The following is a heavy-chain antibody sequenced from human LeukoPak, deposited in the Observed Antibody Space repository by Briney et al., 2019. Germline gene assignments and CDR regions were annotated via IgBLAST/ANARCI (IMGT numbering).Heavy chain of an antibody. CDR2: IRYDGSNK. D-gene: IGHD6-6*01. CDR3: AKFTDSEYSSSRVDY. Sequence: GGSLRLSCAASGFTFSSYGMHWVRQAPGKGLEWVAFIRYDGSNKYYADSVKGRFTISRDNSKNTLYLQMNSLRAEDTAVYYCAKFTDSEYSSSRVDYWGQGTLVTVSS. CDR1: GFTFSSYG. V-gene: IGHV3-30*02. J-gene: IGHJ4*02.